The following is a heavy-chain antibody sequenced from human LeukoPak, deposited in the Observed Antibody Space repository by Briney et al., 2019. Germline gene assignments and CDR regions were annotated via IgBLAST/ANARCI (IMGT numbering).Heavy chain of an antibody. CDR2: IFYRGST. V-gene: IGHV4-59*01. Sequence: SETLSLTCTVSGASISSYYWSWIRQPPGEGLEWIGHIFYRGSTNYNPSLKSRVTISVDTSKNQFSLKLSSVTAADTAVYYCASGPYPAAGTDHQFDYWGQGILVTVCS. D-gene: IGHD6-13*01. J-gene: IGHJ4*02. CDR1: GASISSYY. CDR3: ASGPYPAAGTDHQFDY.